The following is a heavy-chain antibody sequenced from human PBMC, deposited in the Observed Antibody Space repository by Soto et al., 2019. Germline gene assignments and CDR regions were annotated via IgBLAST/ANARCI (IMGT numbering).Heavy chain of an antibody. CDR3: VRGYCTTSPCSGDFQF. D-gene: IGHD2-15*01. CDR2: IHPSGDT. V-gene: IGHV1-46*01. CDR1: GYKFTTYF. J-gene: IGHJ1*01. Sequence: PAASVKVSCKASGYKFTTYFIHWVRQAPGQGLEWMGMIHPSGDTGYAQKFRGRVTMTIDTSTTTASMELRNLTSEDTAVYFSVRGYCTTSPCSGDFQFWGQGTLVTVSS.